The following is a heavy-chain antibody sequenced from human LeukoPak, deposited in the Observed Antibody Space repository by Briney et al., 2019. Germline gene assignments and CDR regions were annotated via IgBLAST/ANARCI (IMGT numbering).Heavy chain of an antibody. V-gene: IGHV3-48*01. D-gene: IGHD2-2*01. J-gene: IGHJ6*03. CDR3: ASLPTSNYYYYYYMDV. CDR2: ISSSSSTI. CDR1: GFTFSSYS. Sequence: PGGSLRLSCAASGFTFSSYSMNWVRQAPGKGLEWVSYISSSSSTIYYADSVKGRFTISRDNAKNSLYLQMNSLRAEDTAVYYCASLPTSNYYYYYYMDVWGKGTTVTVSS.